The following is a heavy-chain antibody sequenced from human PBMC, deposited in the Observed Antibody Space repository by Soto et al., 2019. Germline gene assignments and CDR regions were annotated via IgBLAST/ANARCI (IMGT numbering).Heavy chain of an antibody. Sequence: EVQLLESGGGLVQPGGSLRLSCAASGFTFSTYAMTWVRQAQGKGLEWVSGISGSGGDISYADSVKGRFTISRDNSKNPLDLQMNSLRGEDTAVYYCAKGGGFSSSWYPDWGQGTLVTVSS. D-gene: IGHD6-13*01. J-gene: IGHJ4*02. CDR3: AKGGGFSSSWYPD. V-gene: IGHV3-23*01. CDR2: ISGSGGDI. CDR1: GFTFSTYA.